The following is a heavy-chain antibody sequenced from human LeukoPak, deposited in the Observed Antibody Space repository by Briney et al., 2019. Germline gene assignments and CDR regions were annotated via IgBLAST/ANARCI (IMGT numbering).Heavy chain of an antibody. CDR1: GFTVSSNY. CDR2: IYSGGTT. V-gene: IGHV3-53*01. CDR3: AKGSGFYDSSAYVY. Sequence: GGSLRLSCAASGFTVSSNYMSWVRQAPGKGLEWVSVIYSGGTTYYADSVRGRFTFSRDNSNSTLYLQMNSLRAEDTAVYYCAKGSGFYDSSAYVYWGQGALVTVSS. J-gene: IGHJ4*02. D-gene: IGHD3-22*01.